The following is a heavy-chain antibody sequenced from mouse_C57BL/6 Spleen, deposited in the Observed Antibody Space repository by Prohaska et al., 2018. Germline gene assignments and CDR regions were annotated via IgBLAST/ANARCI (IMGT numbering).Heavy chain of an antibody. J-gene: IGHJ2*01. CDR1: GYTFTDYY. CDR3: ARPHYYGSSLYYFDY. D-gene: IGHD1-1*01. V-gene: IGHV1-26*01. CDR2: INPNNGGT. Sequence: EVQLQQSGPELVKPGASVKISCKASGYTFTDYYMNWVKQSHGKSLEWIGDINPNNGGTSYNQKFKGKATLTVDKSSSTAYMELRSLTSEDSAVYYCARPHYYGSSLYYFDYWGQGTTLTVSS.